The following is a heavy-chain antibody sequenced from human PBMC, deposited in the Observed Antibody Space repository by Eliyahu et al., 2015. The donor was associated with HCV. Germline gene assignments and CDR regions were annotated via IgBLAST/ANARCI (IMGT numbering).Heavy chain of an antibody. CDR2: IYYSGGT. CDR3: ASLLVDSGLPFEH. Sequence: QVQLQESGPGLVKPSDTLSLTCTVSGGSVNSGSYFWSWIRQPPGKALEWIGYIYYSGGTSYHPSLESRVTISADMARNQFSLHLSSVTAADTAVYYCASLLVDSGLPFEHWGQGTLVTVSS. J-gene: IGHJ4*01. CDR1: GGSVNSGSYF. D-gene: IGHD1-26*01. V-gene: IGHV4-61*01.